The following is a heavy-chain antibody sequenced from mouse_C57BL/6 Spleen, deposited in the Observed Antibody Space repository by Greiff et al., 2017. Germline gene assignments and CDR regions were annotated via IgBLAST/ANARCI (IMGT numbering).Heavy chain of an antibody. CDR2: IDPSDSYT. CDR1: GYTFTSYW. Sequence: QVQLKQSGAELVKPGASVKLSCKASGYTFTSYWMQWVKQRPGQGLEWIGEIDPSDSYTNYNQKFKGKATLTVDTSSSTAYMHLGSLTAEDSAVYYCAGMGTTGNWYFDGWGTGTTVTVSS. V-gene: IGHV1-50*01. CDR3: AGMGTTGNWYFDG. D-gene: IGHD2-3*01. J-gene: IGHJ1*03.